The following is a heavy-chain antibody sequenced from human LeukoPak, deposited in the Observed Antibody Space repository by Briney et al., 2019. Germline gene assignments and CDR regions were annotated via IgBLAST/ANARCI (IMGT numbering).Heavy chain of an antibody. V-gene: IGHV5-51*01. CDR1: GYSFTSYW. CDR3: ARPEGYGDYGYFDY. CDR2: IYPGGSDT. D-gene: IGHD4-17*01. Sequence: GESLKISCKGSGYSFTSYWIGWVRQVPGKGLEWVGIIYPGGSDTRYSQSFEGQVTISADKSISTAYLQGSSLKASDAAIYYCARPEGYGDYGYFDYWGQGTLVSVPS. J-gene: IGHJ4*02.